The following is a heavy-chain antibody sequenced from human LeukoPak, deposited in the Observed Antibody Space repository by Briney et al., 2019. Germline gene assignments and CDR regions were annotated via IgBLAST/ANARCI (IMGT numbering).Heavy chain of an antibody. D-gene: IGHD5/OR15-5a*01. CDR1: GFTFSDYY. CDR2: ISSSGSTI. J-gene: IGHJ6*02. CDR3: ASSLYLYYYYGMDV. Sequence: GGSPRLSCAASGFTFSDYYMSWIRQAPGKGLEWVSYISSSGSTIYYADSVKGRFTISRDNAKNSLYLQMNSLRAEDTAVYYCASSLYLYYYYGMDVWGQGTTVTVSS. V-gene: IGHV3-11*01.